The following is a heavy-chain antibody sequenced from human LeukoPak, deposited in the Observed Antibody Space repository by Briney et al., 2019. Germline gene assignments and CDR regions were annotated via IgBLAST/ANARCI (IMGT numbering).Heavy chain of an antibody. D-gene: IGHD3-3*01. CDR2: ISSSSSYI. CDR1: GFTFSSYS. CDR3: ARDLRYDFWSGYYLTAFDI. J-gene: IGHJ3*02. V-gene: IGHV3-21*01. Sequence: PGGSLRLSCAASGFTFSSYSMNWVRQAPGKGLEWVSSISSSSSYIYYADSVKGRFTISRDNAKNSLYLQMNSLGAEDTAVYYCARDLRYDFWSGYYLTAFDIWGQGAMVTVSS.